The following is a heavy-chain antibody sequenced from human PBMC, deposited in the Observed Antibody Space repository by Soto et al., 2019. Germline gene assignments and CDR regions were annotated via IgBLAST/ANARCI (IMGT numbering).Heavy chain of an antibody. Sequence: GGSLRLSCAASGFTFSSFTMHWVRQAPGEGLDWVAVISGDERDKRYAGSVQGRFTISRDNSKSTLYLQMNNLRTEDTAIYYCARDLSGVGIESQWGQGTLVTVSS. CDR2: ISGDERDK. CDR1: GFTFSSFT. V-gene: IGHV3-30*04. J-gene: IGHJ4*02. D-gene: IGHD3-10*01. CDR3: ARDLSGVGIESQ.